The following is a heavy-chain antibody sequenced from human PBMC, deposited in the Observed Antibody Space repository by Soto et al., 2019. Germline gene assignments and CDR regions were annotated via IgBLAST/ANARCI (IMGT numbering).Heavy chain of an antibody. V-gene: IGHV3-23*01. J-gene: IGHJ6*03. CDR3: VKFRGRAYHYYYMDV. CDR2: GGSGGST. CDR1: GFTFSTYG. Sequence: DVQLLESGGGWVQRGGSLRLSCAASGFTFSTYGMTWVRQAPGKGLEWVSYGGSGGSTYYADSVKGRFTISRDNSKNTLYLQMNSLRAEDTAVYYWVKFRGRAYHYYYMDVWGNGTTVTVSS. D-gene: IGHD3-16*01.